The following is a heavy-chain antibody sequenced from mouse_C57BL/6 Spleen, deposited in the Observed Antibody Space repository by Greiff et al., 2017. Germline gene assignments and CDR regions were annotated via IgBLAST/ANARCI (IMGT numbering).Heavy chain of an antibody. Sequence: VQLQQSGPELVKPGASVKISCKASGYAFSSSWMNWVKQRPGQGLEWIGRIYPGDGDTNYNGKFKGKATLTADKSSSTAYMQLSSLTSEDSAVYFCARGKEDGLDYWGQGTLVTVSA. CDR2: IYPGDGDT. J-gene: IGHJ3*01. CDR3: ARGKEDGLDY. V-gene: IGHV1-82*01. CDR1: GYAFSSSW.